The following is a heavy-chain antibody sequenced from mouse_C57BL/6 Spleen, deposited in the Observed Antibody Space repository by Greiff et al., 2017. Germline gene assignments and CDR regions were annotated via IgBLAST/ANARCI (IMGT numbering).Heavy chain of an antibody. J-gene: IGHJ3*01. Sequence: EVQLQQSGPELVKPGASVKMSCKASGYTFTDYNMHWVKQSPGKSLEWIGYINPNNGGTSYNQKFKGKATLTVNKSSSTAYMELRSLPSEDAAVYYCARGDRAWFAYWGQGTLVTVSA. CDR3: ARGDRAWFAY. D-gene: IGHD2-13*01. CDR1: GYTFTDYN. V-gene: IGHV1-22*01. CDR2: INPNNGGT.